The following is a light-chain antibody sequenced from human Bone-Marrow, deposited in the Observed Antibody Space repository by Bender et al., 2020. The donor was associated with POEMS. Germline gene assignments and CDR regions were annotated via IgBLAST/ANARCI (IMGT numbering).Light chain of an antibody. Sequence: SYELTQPPSVSVSPGQTARITCSGDELANRYTYWYQQKPGQAPVLVIYKDTEKPASIPERFSGSSSGTTVTLTIRGVQTEDEADYYCQSPDNTNTWVFGGGTKLTVL. CDR1: ELANRY. V-gene: IGLV3-25*03. CDR3: QSPDNTNTWV. J-gene: IGLJ3*02. CDR2: KDT.